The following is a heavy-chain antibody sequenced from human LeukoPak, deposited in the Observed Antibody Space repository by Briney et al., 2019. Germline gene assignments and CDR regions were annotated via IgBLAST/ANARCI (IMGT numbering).Heavy chain of an antibody. CDR2: IGSDGTKK. D-gene: IGHD5/OR15-5a*01. CDR1: GFTFSDHP. V-gene: IGHV3-30*04. J-gene: IGHJ4*02. Sequence: GGSLRLSCVASGFTFSDHPFQRVRQSPDKGLEWVALIGSDGTKKYYADSVQGRFTVPRENSKNTLFLQMNTLRADDTAVYFCARQMTSTRLFDSWGQGTLVTVSS. CDR3: ARQMTSTRLFDS.